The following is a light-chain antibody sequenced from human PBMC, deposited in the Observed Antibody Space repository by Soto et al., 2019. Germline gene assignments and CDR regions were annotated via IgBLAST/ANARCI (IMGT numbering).Light chain of an antibody. CDR2: DAS. Sequence: EIVLTQSPATLSLSPGERATLSCRASQSVSSYLAWYQQKPGQPPRLLIYDASNRATGIPARFSGSGSGTDFTLTSSSLEPEDFAVYYCQQRSNWPRTFGQGTKVEIK. CDR3: QQRSNWPRT. V-gene: IGKV3-11*01. J-gene: IGKJ1*01. CDR1: QSVSSY.